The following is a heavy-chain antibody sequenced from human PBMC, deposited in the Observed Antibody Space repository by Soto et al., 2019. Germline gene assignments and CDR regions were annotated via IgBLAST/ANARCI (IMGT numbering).Heavy chain of an antibody. Sequence: SVKVSCKASGGTFISDAVSWVRQAPGQGLEWMGGLIPILGTTHYAQKFQGRVTITADESTNTAYMELSSLRSDDTAVYYCARASGYVSGWYHDYWGQGTRVTVSS. V-gene: IGHV1-69*13. CDR2: LIPILGTT. D-gene: IGHD6-19*01. CDR3: ARASGYVSGWYHDY. CDR1: GGTFISDA. J-gene: IGHJ4*02.